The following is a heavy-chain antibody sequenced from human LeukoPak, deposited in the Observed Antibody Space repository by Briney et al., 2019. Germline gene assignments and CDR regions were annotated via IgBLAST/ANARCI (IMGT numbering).Heavy chain of an antibody. V-gene: IGHV1-18*01. CDR3: AREEHNWFDP. Sequence: ASVTVSRTSSAYTFTIYGISWVRHAPGQGLGWMGWISAYNGNTNYAQKLQGRVTTTTDTSTSTAYMELRRLRSDDTAVYYCAREEHNWFDPWGQGTLVTVSS. J-gene: IGHJ5*02. D-gene: IGHD1-1*01. CDR1: AYTFTIYG. CDR2: ISAYNGNT.